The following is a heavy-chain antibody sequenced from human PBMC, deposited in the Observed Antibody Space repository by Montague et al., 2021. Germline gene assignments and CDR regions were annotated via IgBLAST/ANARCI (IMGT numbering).Heavy chain of an antibody. CDR1: GGSFSGYY. D-gene: IGHD3-10*01. Sequence: SETLSLTCAVYGGSFSGYYWSWIRQPPGKGLEWIGEINHSGSTNYNPSLKSRVTISVDTSKNQFSLKLSSVTAADTAVYYCSGRGGTMVRGVKGYMDVWGKVTTVTVSS. CDR3: SGRGGTMVRGVKGYMDV. J-gene: IGHJ6*03. CDR2: INHSGST. V-gene: IGHV4-34*01.